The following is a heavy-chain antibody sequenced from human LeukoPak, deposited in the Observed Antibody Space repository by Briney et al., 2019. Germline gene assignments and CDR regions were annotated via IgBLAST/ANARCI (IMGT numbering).Heavy chain of an antibody. CDR3: ARGDVSDAFDI. J-gene: IGHJ3*02. Sequence: SVKVSCKASGGTLSSYAISWVRQAPGQGLEWMGGIIPIFGTANYAQKFQGRVTITADESSSTAYMELSSLRSEDTAVHYCARGDVSDAFDIWGQGTMVTVSS. CDR2: IIPIFGTA. CDR1: GGTLSSYA. V-gene: IGHV1-69*01. D-gene: IGHD3-16*01.